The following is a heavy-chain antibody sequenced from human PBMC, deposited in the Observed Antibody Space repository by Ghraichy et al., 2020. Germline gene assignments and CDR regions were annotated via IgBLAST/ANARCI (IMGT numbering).Heavy chain of an antibody. Sequence: SETLSLTCTVSGGSISSYYWSWIRQPPGKGLEWIGYIYNSGSTNYNPSLKSRVTISVDTSKNQFSLKLSSVTAADTAVYYCARARGTTDAFDICGQGTRVTVSS. CDR1: GGSISSYY. CDR3: ARARGTTDAFDI. J-gene: IGHJ3*02. V-gene: IGHV4-59*01. CDR2: IYNSGST. D-gene: IGHD3-16*01.